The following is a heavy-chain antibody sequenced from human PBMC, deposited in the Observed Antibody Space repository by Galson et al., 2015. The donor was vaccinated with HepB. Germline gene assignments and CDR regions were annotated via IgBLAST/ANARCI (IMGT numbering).Heavy chain of an antibody. D-gene: IGHD2-2*01. Sequence: SVKVSCKASGYTFTNYGISWVRQAPGQGLEWMGGINGYSALTNYAQKFQGRVTISTDTSTSIAYMELRSLRSDDTAVYYCARETRLLQSAAANDGMDVWGQGTTVTVSS. CDR2: INGYSALT. J-gene: IGHJ6*02. CDR3: ARETRLLQSAAANDGMDV. V-gene: IGHV1-18*04. CDR1: GYTFTNYG.